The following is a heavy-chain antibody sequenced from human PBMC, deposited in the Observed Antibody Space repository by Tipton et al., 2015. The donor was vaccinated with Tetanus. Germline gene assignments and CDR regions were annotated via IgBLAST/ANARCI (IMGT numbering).Heavy chain of an antibody. Sequence: LRLSCTVSGGPISGGGAYWSWNRHLPGKGLEWIGHIYHDGETYYNPSLQSRLRISVDTSKNHFSLRLSSVTAADTAVYYCVRGRGLGEYSYGFEYWGPGVLVTVSS. CDR1: GGPISGGGAY. V-gene: IGHV4-31*02. D-gene: IGHD4-11*01. J-gene: IGHJ4*02. CDR2: IYHDGET. CDR3: VRGRGLGEYSYGFEY.